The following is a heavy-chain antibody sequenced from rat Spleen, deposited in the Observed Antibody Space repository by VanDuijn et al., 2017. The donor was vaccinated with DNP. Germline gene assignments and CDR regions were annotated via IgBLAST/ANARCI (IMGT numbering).Heavy chain of an antibody. Sequence: EVQLVESGGGLVQPGRSLKLSCAASGFTFSNYYMAWVRQAPKKGLEWVATISTSGSRTYYPDSVKGRFTISRDNAKSTLYLQMNSLRSEDTATYYCARWYNYFDYWGQGVMVTVSS. CDR3: ARWYNYFDY. CDR2: ISTSGSRT. J-gene: IGHJ2*01. V-gene: IGHV5-25*01. CDR1: GFTFSNYY. D-gene: IGHD1-5*01.